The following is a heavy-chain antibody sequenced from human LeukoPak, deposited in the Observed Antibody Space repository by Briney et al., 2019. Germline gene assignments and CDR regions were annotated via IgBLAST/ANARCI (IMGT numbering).Heavy chain of an antibody. D-gene: IGHD3-16*01. CDR2: IKEDGTYT. CDR1: GFSFSKYW. Sequence: GGSLRLSCAASGFSFSKYWMHWVRQTPGEGLVWVARIKEDGTYTSYADSVKGRFTISRDNARNTVFLQMNSLRAEDTAVYYCARDLDMGITPGDDFDFWGQGTLVTVSS. V-gene: IGHV3-74*01. CDR3: ARDLDMGITPGDDFDF. J-gene: IGHJ4*02.